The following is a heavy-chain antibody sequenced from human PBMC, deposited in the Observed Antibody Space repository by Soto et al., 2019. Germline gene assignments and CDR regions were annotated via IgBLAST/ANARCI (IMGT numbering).Heavy chain of an antibody. V-gene: IGHV3-23*01. CDR3: AKTIGQQLLRCAFDI. Sequence: EVQLLESGGGLVQPGGSLRLSCAASGFTFTSYSMNWVRQAPGKGLEWVSSVNSGGTGTYYAESVKGRFTISRDNSKNTVYLQMNSLRVEDTAIYYCAKTIGQQLLRCAFDIWGQGTMVTVSS. CDR1: GFTFTSYS. D-gene: IGHD6-13*01. J-gene: IGHJ3*02. CDR2: VNSGGTGT.